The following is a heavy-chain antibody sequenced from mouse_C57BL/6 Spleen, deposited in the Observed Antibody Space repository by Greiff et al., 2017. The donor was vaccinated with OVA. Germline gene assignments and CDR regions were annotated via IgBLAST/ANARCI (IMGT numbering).Heavy chain of an antibody. CDR3: ARKGDGYYVYFDY. J-gene: IGHJ2*01. CDR1: GYTFTSYW. Sequence: QVQLQQPGAELVKPGASVKLSCKASGYTFTSYWMHWVKQRPGRGLEWIGRIDPNSGGTKYNEKFKGKATLTVDKPSSTAYMQLSSLTSEDSAVYDCARKGDGYYVYFDYWGQGTTLTVSS. CDR2: IDPNSGGT. D-gene: IGHD2-3*01. V-gene: IGHV1-72*01.